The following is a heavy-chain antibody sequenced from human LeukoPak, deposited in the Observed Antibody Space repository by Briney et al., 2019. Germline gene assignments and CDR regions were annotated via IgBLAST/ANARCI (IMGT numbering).Heavy chain of an antibody. CDR1: EFTLRTIA. V-gene: IGHV3-23*01. CDR3: AKVLERRSYNWFDP. CDR2: ISGSGGST. J-gene: IGHJ5*02. D-gene: IGHD1-1*01. Sequence: GGSLRLSCAASEFTLRTIAMTWFGQAPGKGLEWVSAISGSGGSTYYADSVKGRFTISRDNSKNTLYLQMNSLRAEDTAVYYCAKVLERRSYNWFDPWGQGTLVTVSS.